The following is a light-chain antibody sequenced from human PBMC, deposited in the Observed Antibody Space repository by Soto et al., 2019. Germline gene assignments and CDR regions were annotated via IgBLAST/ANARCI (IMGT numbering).Light chain of an antibody. CDR3: CSYAGGSTWV. Sequence: QSVLTQPPSASGTPGQRVTISCSGSRSNIGSNTVNWYQQLPGTAPKLLIYSNTQRPSGVPDRFSGSKSGTSASLAISGLQSEDEPDYSCCSYAGGSTWVFGGGTKVTVL. J-gene: IGLJ3*02. CDR2: SNT. CDR1: RSNIGSNT. V-gene: IGLV1-44*01.